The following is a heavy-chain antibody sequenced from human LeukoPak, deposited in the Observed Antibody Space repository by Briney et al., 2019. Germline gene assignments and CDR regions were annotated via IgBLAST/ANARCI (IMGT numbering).Heavy chain of an antibody. V-gene: IGHV3-53*01. Sequence: GGSLRLSCAASGFTVSSNYMSWVRHAPGKGLAWVSVIYSGGSTYYADSVKGRFTISRDNSKNTLYLQMNSLRAEDTAVYYCARAFMGVGAVDYWGQGTLVTVSS. CDR1: GFTVSSNY. J-gene: IGHJ4*02. D-gene: IGHD1-26*01. CDR2: IYSGGST. CDR3: ARAFMGVGAVDY.